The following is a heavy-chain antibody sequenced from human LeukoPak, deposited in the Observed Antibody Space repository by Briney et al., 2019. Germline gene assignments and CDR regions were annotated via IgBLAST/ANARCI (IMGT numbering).Heavy chain of an antibody. D-gene: IGHD1-26*01. CDR2: IRSKAYGGTT. CDR3: TRGRRATHDY. CDR1: GFTFSSYS. V-gene: IGHV3-49*04. Sequence: GGSLRLSCAASGFTFSSYSMNWVRQAPGKGLEWVGFIRSKAYGGTTEYAASVKGRFTISRDDSKSIAYLQMNSLKTEDTAVYYCTRGRRATHDYWGQGTLVTVSS. J-gene: IGHJ4*02.